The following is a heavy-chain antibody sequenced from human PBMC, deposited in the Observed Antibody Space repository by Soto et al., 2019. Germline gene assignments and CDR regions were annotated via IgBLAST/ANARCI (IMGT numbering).Heavy chain of an antibody. J-gene: IGHJ6*02. Sequence: QVQLVESGGGLVKPGGSLRLSCAASGFTFSDYYMSWIRQAPGKGLEWVTYISSSSSYTNYADAVKGRFTISRDKAKNSLYLQMNSLRAEDTAVYYSARNADYYGMDVWGQGTTVTVSS. CDR1: GFTFSDYY. CDR3: ARNADYYGMDV. CDR2: ISSSSSYT. V-gene: IGHV3-11*05.